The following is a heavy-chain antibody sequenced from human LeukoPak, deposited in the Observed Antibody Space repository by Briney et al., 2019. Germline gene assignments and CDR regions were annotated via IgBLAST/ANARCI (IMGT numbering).Heavy chain of an antibody. J-gene: IGHJ4*02. V-gene: IGHV3-23*01. Sequence: GGSLRLSCAASGFTFSSYAMSWVRQAPGKGLEWVSAISGSGGSTYYADSVKGRFTISRDNSKNTLYLQMNSLRAEDTAVYYCAKGHTIFGVVIGSSDYWGRGTLVTVSS. CDR2: ISGSGGST. CDR1: GFTFSSYA. CDR3: AKGHTIFGVVIGSSDY. D-gene: IGHD3-3*01.